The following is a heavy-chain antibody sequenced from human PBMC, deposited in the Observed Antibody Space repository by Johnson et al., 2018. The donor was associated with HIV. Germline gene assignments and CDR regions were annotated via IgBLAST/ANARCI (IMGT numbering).Heavy chain of an antibody. CDR2: IYSGGST. V-gene: IGHV3-66*01. D-gene: IGHD4-11*01. CDR3: GRDINYSNYVTDAFDI. J-gene: IGHJ3*02. Sequence: VQLVESGGGVVQPGRSLRLSCAASGFTVSSNYMSWVRQAPGKGLEWVSVIYSGGSTYYADSVKGRFTISRDSSKNTLYLQMNSLRAEDTAVYYCGRDINYSNYVTDAFDIWGQGTMVTVSS. CDR1: GFTVSSNY.